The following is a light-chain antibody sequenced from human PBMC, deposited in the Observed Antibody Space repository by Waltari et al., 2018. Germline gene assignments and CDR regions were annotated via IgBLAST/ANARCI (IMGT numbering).Light chain of an antibody. CDR1: ISNLGSNF. CDR3: ASWDDSHYV. CDR2: RNN. Sequence: QSVLTQPPSASETLGQRVTISCSGSISNLGSNFLYWYQQVPGAAPRLLIYRNNRRPSGVPDRFSGSKFGTSASLAIDGLRSEDEAVYYCASWDDSHYVFGPGTKVTVL. V-gene: IGLV1-47*01. J-gene: IGLJ1*01.